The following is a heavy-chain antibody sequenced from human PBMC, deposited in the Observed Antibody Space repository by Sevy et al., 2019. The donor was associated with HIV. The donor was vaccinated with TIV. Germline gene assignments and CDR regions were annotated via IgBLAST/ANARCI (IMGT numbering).Heavy chain of an antibody. CDR3: VRAIAAAGSF. D-gene: IGHD6-13*01. CDR1: GFTLNSYW. J-gene: IGHJ4*02. V-gene: IGHV3-7*01. Sequence: GGSLRLSCAASGFTLNSYWMSWVRQAPGKGRGWVANINQDGSVKYYVDSVKGRFTISGDNARNSLYLRMNSLRAEDTALYYCVRAIAAAGSFWGQGTLVTVSS. CDR2: INQDGSVK.